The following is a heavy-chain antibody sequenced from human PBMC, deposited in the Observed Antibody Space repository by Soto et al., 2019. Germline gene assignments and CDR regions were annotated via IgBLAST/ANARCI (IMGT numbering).Heavy chain of an antibody. CDR2: IIPIFGTA. D-gene: IGHD6-13*01. CDR3: RLGPYSRSRPGWFDP. J-gene: IGHJ5*02. CDR1: GGTFSSYA. Sequence: GASVKDSCKACGGTFSSYAISWVRQAPGQGLEWMGGIIPIFGTANYAQKFQGRVTITADKSTSTAYMELSSLRSEDTAVYYCRLGPYSRSRPGWFDPWGQATLVTLSS. V-gene: IGHV1-69*06.